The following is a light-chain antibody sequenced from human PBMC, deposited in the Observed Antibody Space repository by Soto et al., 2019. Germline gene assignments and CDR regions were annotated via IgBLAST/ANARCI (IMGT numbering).Light chain of an antibody. V-gene: IGKV1-17*01. CDR1: QAIGTT. J-gene: IGKJ1*01. Sequence: IQMTQSPSSLSASVGDRVTITCRASQAIGTTLGWYQQKPGKAPKRLIYAASSLQSGVPSRFSGSGSGTEFTLTISSLQPDDFATYYCQQYNSYPWTFGQGTKVDI. CDR3: QQYNSYPWT. CDR2: AAS.